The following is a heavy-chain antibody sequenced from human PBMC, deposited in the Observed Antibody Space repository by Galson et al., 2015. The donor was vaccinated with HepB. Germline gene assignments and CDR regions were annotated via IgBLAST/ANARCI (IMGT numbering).Heavy chain of an antibody. CDR2: IKQDGGEK. V-gene: IGHV3-7*01. Sequence: SLRLSCAASGFTFSSYWMSWVRQAPGKGLEWVANIKQDGGEKYYVDSVRGRFTISRDNAKNSLYLQMNSLRAEDTAVFYCSRDGFLGSSGDYYYGMDVWGQGTMVTVSS. CDR1: GFTFSSYW. CDR3: SRDGFLGSSGDYYYGMDV. D-gene: IGHD6-19*01. J-gene: IGHJ6*02.